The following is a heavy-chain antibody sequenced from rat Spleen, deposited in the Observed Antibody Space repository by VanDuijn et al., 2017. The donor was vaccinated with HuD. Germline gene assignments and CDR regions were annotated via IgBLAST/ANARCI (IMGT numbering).Heavy chain of an antibody. J-gene: IGHJ2*01. CDR1: GFTFSDYY. D-gene: IGHD1-4*01. Sequence: EVQLVESDGGLVQPGRSLKLSCAASGFTFSDYYMAWVRQAPTKGLEWVATISYDDSSTYHRDSVKGRFTISRDNTKNTLYLQMDNLRSEDTATYYCARLGYPHWGQGVMVTVSS. V-gene: IGHV5-29*01. CDR3: ARLGYPH. CDR2: ISYDDSST.